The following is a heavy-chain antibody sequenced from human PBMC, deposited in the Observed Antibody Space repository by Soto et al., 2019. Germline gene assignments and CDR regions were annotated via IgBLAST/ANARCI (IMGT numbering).Heavy chain of an antibody. Sequence: GGSLRLSCAASGFTFSSYWMHWVRQAPGKGLVWVSRINSDGSSTSYADSVKGRFTISRDNAKNTLSLQMNSLRAEDTAVYYCARDAYISGYYQFDYWGQGTLVTVSS. J-gene: IGHJ4*02. CDR3: ARDAYISGYYQFDY. V-gene: IGHV3-74*01. CDR1: GFTFSSYW. CDR2: INSDGSST. D-gene: IGHD6-19*01.